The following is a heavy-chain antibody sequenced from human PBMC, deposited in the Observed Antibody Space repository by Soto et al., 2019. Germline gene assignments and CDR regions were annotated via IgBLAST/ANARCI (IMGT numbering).Heavy chain of an antibody. D-gene: IGHD3-3*01. CDR1: GGSISSYY. Sequence: SETLSLTCTVSGGSISSYYWSWIRQPPGKGLEWIGYIYYSGSTNYNPSLKSRVTISVDASKNQFSLKLSSVTAADTAVYYCARSDYDFWSGPSTLEYWGHRTLVTVSS. V-gene: IGHV4-59*01. CDR3: ARSDYDFWSGPSTLEY. CDR2: IYYSGST. J-gene: IGHJ4*01.